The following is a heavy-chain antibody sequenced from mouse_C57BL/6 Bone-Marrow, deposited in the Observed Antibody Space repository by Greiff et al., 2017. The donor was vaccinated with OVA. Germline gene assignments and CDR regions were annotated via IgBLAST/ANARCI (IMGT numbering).Heavy chain of an antibody. CDR2: IYPRSGNT. D-gene: IGHD1-1*01. CDR3: ARHYITTVVATPYAMDY. V-gene: IGHV1-81*01. CDR1: GYTFTSYG. Sequence: QVQLQQSGAELARPGASVKLSCKASGYTFTSYGISWVKQRTGQGLEWIGEIYPRSGNTYYNEKFKGKAPLTADKSYSTAYMELRSLTSEDSAVYFCARHYITTVVATPYAMDYWGQGTSVTVSS. J-gene: IGHJ4*01.